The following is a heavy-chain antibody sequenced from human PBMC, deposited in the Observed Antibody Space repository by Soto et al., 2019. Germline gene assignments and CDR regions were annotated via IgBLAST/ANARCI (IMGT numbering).Heavy chain of an antibody. Sequence: PSETLSLTCTVSGDSMTGYYWTWIRQPAGKGLEWIGRVYSSGGTHYNPSLKSRVSISLETSKNQFSLRLMSVTVVDTAVYYCARGQRFSDWFDPWGQGVLVTVSS. CDR2: VYSSGGT. J-gene: IGHJ5*02. D-gene: IGHD3-3*01. V-gene: IGHV4-4*07. CDR1: GDSMTGYY. CDR3: ARGQRFSDWFDP.